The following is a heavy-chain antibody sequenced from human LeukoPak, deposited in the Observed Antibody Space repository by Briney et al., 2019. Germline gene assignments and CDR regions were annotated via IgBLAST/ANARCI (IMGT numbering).Heavy chain of an antibody. D-gene: IGHD3-22*01. V-gene: IGHV4-34*01. CDR3: ARGYYDSSGYDALDI. J-gene: IGHJ3*02. Sequence: SETLSLTCAVYGGSFSGYYWSWIRQPPGKGLEWIGEINHSGSTNYNPSLKSRVTISVDTSKNQFSLKLSSVTAADTAVYYCARGYYDSSGYDALDIWGQGTMVTVSS. CDR2: INHSGST. CDR1: GGSFSGYY.